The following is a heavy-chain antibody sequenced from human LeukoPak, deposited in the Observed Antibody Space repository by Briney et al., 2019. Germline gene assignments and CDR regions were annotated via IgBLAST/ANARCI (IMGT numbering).Heavy chain of an antibody. V-gene: IGHV3-7*01. CDR3: VRDLVWDTGRVDY. D-gene: IGHD3/OR15-3a*01. Sequence: GGSLRLSCAASGFTFNKYWMSWVRQAPGKGLEWVATVNQDESEKDYVDSVKGRFTISRDNAKNSLFLQMNSLRDEDTATYYCVRDLVWDTGRVDYWGQGTLVTVSS. J-gene: IGHJ4*02. CDR2: VNQDESEK. CDR1: GFTFNKYW.